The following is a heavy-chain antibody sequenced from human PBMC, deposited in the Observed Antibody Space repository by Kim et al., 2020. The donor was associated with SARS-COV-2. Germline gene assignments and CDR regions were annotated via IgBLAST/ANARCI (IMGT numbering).Heavy chain of an antibody. D-gene: IGHD6-19*01. V-gene: IGHV3-7*01. CDR1: GFTFSSYW. Sequence: GGSLRLSCAASGFTFSSYWMSWVRQAPGKGLEWVANIKQDGSEKYYVDSVKGRFTISRDNAKNSLYLQMNSLRAEDTAVYYCARGRSGWYWAYYYGMDVWGQGTTVTVSS. CDR3: ARGRSGWYWAYYYGMDV. CDR2: IKQDGSEK. J-gene: IGHJ6*02.